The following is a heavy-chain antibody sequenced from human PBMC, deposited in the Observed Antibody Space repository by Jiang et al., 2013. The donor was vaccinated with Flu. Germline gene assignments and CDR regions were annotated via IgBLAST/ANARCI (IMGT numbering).Heavy chain of an antibody. Sequence: SGAEVKKPGSSVKVSCKASGGTFSSYAISWVRQAPGQGLEWMGGIIPIFGTANYAQKFQGRVTITADESTSTAYMGLSSLRSEDTAVYYCARGGKVVPSFLYYMDVWGKGTTVTVSS. D-gene: IGHD2-15*01. CDR2: IIPIFGTA. CDR3: ARGGKVVPSFLYYMDV. CDR1: GGTFSSYA. J-gene: IGHJ6*03. V-gene: IGHV1-69*01.